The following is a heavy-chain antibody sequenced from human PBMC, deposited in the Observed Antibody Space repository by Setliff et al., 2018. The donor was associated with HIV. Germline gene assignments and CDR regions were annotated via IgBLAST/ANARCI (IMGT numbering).Heavy chain of an antibody. CDR2: IYYSGKT. Sequence: ASETLSLTCTVSGVSTSSASYYWGWIRQPPGKGLEWIGNIYYSGKTYYNPSLKSRVTISVDTSKNHFSLELTSVTAADTAVFYCVRVSSSGYYGEGAFDIWGQGTMVTVSS. D-gene: IGHD3-22*01. CDR1: GVSTSSASYY. J-gene: IGHJ3*02. V-gene: IGHV4-39*02. CDR3: VRVSSSGYYGEGAFDI.